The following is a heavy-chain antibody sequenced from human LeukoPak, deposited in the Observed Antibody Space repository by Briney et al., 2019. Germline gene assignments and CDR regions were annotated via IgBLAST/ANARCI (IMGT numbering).Heavy chain of an antibody. Sequence: GASVNVSCKASGYTFTGYYMHWVRQAPGQGLEWMGWINPNSGGTNYAQKFQGRVTMTRDTSISTAYMELSRLRSDDTAVYYCARGLSVTTEYYYYYMDVWGKGTTVTVSS. J-gene: IGHJ6*03. CDR2: INPNSGGT. CDR3: ARGLSVTTEYYYYYMDV. CDR1: GYTFTGYY. V-gene: IGHV1-2*02. D-gene: IGHD4-17*01.